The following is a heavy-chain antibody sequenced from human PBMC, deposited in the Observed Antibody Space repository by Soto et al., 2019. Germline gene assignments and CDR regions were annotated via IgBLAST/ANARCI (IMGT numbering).Heavy chain of an antibody. V-gene: IGHV3-23*01. CDR3: AKAPRITMIVQGWFDP. CDR1: GFTFSSYA. D-gene: IGHD3-22*01. Sequence: PGGSLRLSCAASGFTFSSYAMGWVRQAPGKGLEWVSAISGSGGSTYYADSVKGRFTISRDNSKNTLYLQMNSLRAEDTAVYYCAKAPRITMIVQGWFDPWGQGTLVTVSS. J-gene: IGHJ5*02. CDR2: ISGSGGST.